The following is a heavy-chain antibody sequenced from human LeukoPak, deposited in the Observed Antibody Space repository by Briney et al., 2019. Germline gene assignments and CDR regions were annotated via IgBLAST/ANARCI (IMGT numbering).Heavy chain of an antibody. CDR1: GGSLSGYY. V-gene: IGHV4-59*01. CDR3: ARGVAASLHGL. D-gene: IGHD6-13*01. J-gene: IGHJ4*02. CDR2: IYYSGST. Sequence: SETLSLTCTVSGGSLSGYYYSWIRQPPGQGLESLGYIYYSGSTNYNPSLKSRVAISVDTSKKQFSLKLSSVTAADTALYYCARGVAASLHGLWGQGTLVTVSS.